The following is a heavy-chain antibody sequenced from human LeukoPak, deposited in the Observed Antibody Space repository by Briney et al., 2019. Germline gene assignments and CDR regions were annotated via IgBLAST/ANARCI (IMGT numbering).Heavy chain of an antibody. V-gene: IGHV3-53*01. Sequence: GGSLRLSCAASGFTVSSNYMSWVRQAPGKGLEWVSLIYSGGSTYYADSVKGRFTISRDNSKNTLYLQMNSLRAEDTAVYYCAKETIVVVIDYWGQGTLVTVSS. CDR2: IYSGGST. J-gene: IGHJ4*02. D-gene: IGHD3-22*01. CDR3: AKETIVVVIDY. CDR1: GFTVSSNY.